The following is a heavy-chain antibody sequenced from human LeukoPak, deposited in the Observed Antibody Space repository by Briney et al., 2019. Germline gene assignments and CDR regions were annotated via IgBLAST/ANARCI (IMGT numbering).Heavy chain of an antibody. D-gene: IGHD3-10*01. CDR2: ISGSGGST. CDR3: AKVDITMVRGVFDY. J-gene: IGHJ4*02. V-gene: IGHV3-23*01. Sequence: EGSLRLSCATSGLTVSSNYMSWVRQAPGKGLEWVSAISGSGGSTYYADSVKGRFTISRDNSKNTLYLQMNSLRAEDTAVYYCAKVDITMVRGVFDYWGQGTLVTVSS. CDR1: GLTVSSNY.